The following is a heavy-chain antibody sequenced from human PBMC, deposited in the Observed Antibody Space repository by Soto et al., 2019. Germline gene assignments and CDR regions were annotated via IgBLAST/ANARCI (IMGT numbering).Heavy chain of an antibody. D-gene: IGHD3-22*01. CDR1: GFTFSSYA. V-gene: IGHV3-23*01. Sequence: GGSLRLSCAASGFTFSSYAMSWVRQAPGKGLEWVSVISGGGGSTYYADSVKGRFTISRDNSKNTPYLQMNSLRAEDTAVYYCAKDISSDYYGTFDYWGQGTLVTVSS. CDR3: AKDISSDYYGTFDY. CDR2: ISGGGGST. J-gene: IGHJ4*02.